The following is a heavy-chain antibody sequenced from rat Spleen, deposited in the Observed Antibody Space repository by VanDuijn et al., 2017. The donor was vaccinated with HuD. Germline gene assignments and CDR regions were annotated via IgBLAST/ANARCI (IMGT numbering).Heavy chain of an antibody. J-gene: IGHJ2*01. CDR2: ISPDGGTT. CDR3: ARANYYSALDY. CDR1: GFTFSGYW. D-gene: IGHD1-1*01. Sequence: EVQLVETGGGLVQPGGSLQLSCVASGFTFSGYWMYWIRQAPGEGLEWISFISPDGGTTYYPDSVKGRFTISRDNAENTVYLQMNSLRSEDTATYYCARANYYSALDYWGQGVMVTVSS. V-gene: IGHV5-58*01.